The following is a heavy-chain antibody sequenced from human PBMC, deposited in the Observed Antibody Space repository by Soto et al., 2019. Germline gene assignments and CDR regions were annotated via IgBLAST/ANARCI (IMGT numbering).Heavy chain of an antibody. V-gene: IGHV1-2*07. J-gene: IGHJ6*02. CDR2: IKPNSGVT. D-gene: IGHD3-9*01. CDR1: GYTFTGYY. CDR3: ARAFRYFDWLPRVVYYYYRMDV. Sequence: ASVKVSCKASGYTFTGYYMHWVRQAPGQGLEWIGWIKPNSGVTKYAHKFQGRVTMTSDTSITTAYMELSRMRSDDTAVYYCARAFRYFDWLPRVVYYYYRMDVSGQGNTVSV.